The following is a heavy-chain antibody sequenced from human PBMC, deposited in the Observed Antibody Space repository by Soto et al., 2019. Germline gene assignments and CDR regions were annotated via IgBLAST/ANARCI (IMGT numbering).Heavy chain of an antibody. V-gene: IGHV1-18*01. CDR2: ISAYNGNT. J-gene: IGHJ4*02. D-gene: IGHD3-22*01. CDR3: ARGGQYYDRSVYAN. CDR1: GYSFGTSG. Sequence: QVKLVQSGTEVKKPGASMKVSCKASGYSFGTSGISWVRQAPGQGLEWMGWISAYNGNTNYEQKLQDRVTMTTDTSTNTAYLELRSLRSADTAVYYCARGGQYYDRSVYANWGQGTLVTVSS.